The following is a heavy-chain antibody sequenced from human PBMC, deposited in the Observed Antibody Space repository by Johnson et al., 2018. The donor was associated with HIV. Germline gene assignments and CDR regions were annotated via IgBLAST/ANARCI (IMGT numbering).Heavy chain of an antibody. CDR1: GFTFSSYA. V-gene: IGHV3-30*04. J-gene: IGHJ3*02. Sequence: QVQLVESGGGVVQPGRSLRLSCAASGFTFSSYAMHWVRQAPGKGLEWVAVISYDGSNKYYADSVKGRFTISRDNSKNTLYLQMNSLRAEDTAVYYCGRVMIVVVVAATQWGDAFDIWGQGTMVTVSS. CDR2: ISYDGSNK. D-gene: IGHD2-15*01. CDR3: GRVMIVVVVAATQWGDAFDI.